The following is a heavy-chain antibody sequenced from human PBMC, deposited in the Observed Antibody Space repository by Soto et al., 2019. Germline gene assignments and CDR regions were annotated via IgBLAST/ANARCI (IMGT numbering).Heavy chain of an antibody. D-gene: IGHD3-3*01. CDR2: IYYSGIT. J-gene: IGHJ5*02. Sequence: QLQLQESGPGLVKPSETLSLTCTVSGGSISTYFWTWIRQPPGKGLEWIGYIYYSGITDSNPSLKSRLTISVDTSKNQFSLNLRSETAADTAVYYCARIYDFWSGYYWFDPWGQGTLVTVSS. CDR3: ARIYDFWSGYYWFDP. V-gene: IGHV4-59*12. CDR1: GGSISTYF.